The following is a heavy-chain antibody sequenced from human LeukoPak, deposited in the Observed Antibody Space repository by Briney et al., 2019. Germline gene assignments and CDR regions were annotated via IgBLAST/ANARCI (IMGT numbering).Heavy chain of an antibody. CDR1: GFTFNNFW. CDR2: IKQDGNEK. J-gene: IGHJ4*02. V-gene: IGHV3-7*03. Sequence: PGGSLRLSCAASGFTFNNFWMNWVRQAPGKGLEWVASIKQDGNEKYYVDSVKGRFTISRDNAKNSLYLQMNSLRAEDTAVYYCARRVASGTYSGFGYWGQGTLVTVSS. D-gene: IGHD3-10*01. CDR3: ARRVASGTYSGFGY.